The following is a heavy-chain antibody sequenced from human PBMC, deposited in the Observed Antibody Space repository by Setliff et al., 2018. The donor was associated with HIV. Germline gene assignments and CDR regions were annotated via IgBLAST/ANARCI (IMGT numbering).Heavy chain of an antibody. J-gene: IGHJ4*02. CDR1: GYSISSGYY. CDR3: AAASSWDPLLDY. V-gene: IGHV4-38-2*01. D-gene: IGHD6-13*01. CDR2: IYASGST. Sequence: SETLSLTCAVSGYSISSGYYWGWIRQPAGKGLEWIGHIYASGSTNYNPSLKSRVTISVDTSMDQFSLKLNSVTAADTAVYYCAAASSWDPLLDYWGQGTLVTVSS.